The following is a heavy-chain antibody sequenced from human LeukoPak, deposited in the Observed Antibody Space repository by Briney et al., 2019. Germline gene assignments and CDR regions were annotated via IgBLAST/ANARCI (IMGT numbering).Heavy chain of an antibody. CDR1: GGSISSYY. V-gene: IGHV4-59*01. J-gene: IGHJ4*02. Sequence: SETLSPTCTVSGGSISSYYWSWIRQTPGKGLEWVGYIYYSGSTNYNPSLKSRVTISVDTSKNQFSLKLSSVTAADTAVYYCARAVYSSGWYAYWGQGTLVTVSS. D-gene: IGHD6-19*01. CDR3: ARAVYSSGWYAY. CDR2: IYYSGST.